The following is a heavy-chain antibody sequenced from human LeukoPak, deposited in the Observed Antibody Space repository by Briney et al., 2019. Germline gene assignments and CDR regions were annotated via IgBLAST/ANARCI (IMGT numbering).Heavy chain of an antibody. CDR2: IYHSGST. D-gene: IGHD3-10*01. CDR1: GYSISSGYY. Sequence: SETLSLTCAVSGYSISSGYYWGWIRQPPGKGLEWIGSIYHSGSTYYNPSLKSRVTISVDTSKNQFSLKLSSVTAADTALYYCARGRGDYSDYWGQGTLVTVSS. J-gene: IGHJ4*02. CDR3: ARGRGDYSDY. V-gene: IGHV4-38-2*01.